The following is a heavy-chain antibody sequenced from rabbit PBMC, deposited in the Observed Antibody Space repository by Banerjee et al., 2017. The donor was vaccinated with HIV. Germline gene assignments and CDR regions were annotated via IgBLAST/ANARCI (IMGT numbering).Heavy chain of an antibody. CDR3: ARDRSGVIGWNFNL. CDR1: GFSFSNNYE. V-gene: IGHV1S40*01. Sequence: QSLEESGGDLVKTEGSLTLTCTASGFSFSNNYEMCWVRQAPGKGLEWIGCINSSSRNVVYASWATGRFTISKTSSTTVTLQMTSLTAADTATYLCARDRSGVIGWNFNLWGPGTLVTVS. CDR2: INSSSRNV. J-gene: IGHJ4*01. D-gene: IGHD1-1*01.